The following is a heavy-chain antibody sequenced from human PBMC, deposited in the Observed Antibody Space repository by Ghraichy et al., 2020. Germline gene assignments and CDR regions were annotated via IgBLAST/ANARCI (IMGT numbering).Heavy chain of an antibody. D-gene: IGHD5-18*01. V-gene: IGHV3-30*02. J-gene: IGHJ4*02. Sequence: GGSLRLSCAASGFTFSSYGMHWVRQAPGKGLEWVAFIRYDGSNKYYADSVKGRFTISRDNSKNTLYLQMNSLRAEDTAVYYCAKDLGARRGYSYGPDYWGQGTLVTVSS. CDR2: IRYDGSNK. CDR1: GFTFSSYG. CDR3: AKDLGARRGYSYGPDY.